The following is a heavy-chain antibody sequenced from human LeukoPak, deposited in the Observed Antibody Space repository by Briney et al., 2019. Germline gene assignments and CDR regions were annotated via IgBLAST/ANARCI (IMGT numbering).Heavy chain of an antibody. CDR2: ISTYNGNT. V-gene: IGHV1-18*01. CDR1: GYNFASFD. D-gene: IGHD3-22*01. Sequence: GASVNLSCKASGYNFASFDINWVRQAPGQGLEWMGWISTYNGNTNYAQKVQGRVTMTTDTSTSTAYMELRSLRSDDTAIYFCAISYNYPTSEYAGNDAFDIWGQGTLVTVS. CDR3: AISYNYPTSEYAGNDAFDI. J-gene: IGHJ3*02.